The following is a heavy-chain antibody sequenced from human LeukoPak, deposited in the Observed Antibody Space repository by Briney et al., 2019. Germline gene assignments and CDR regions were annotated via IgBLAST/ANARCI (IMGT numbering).Heavy chain of an antibody. J-gene: IGHJ5*02. CDR1: GYTFTSNY. CDR2: ISPSGGST. D-gene: IGHD3-10*01. Sequence: ASVKVSCKAFGYTFTSNYMHWVRQAPGQGPEWMGVISPSGGSTTYAQKFQGRVTMTRDMSTSTFYMELSSLRSEDTAVYYCARGHGSGYTNYFDPWGQGTLVTVSS. V-gene: IGHV1-46*01. CDR3: ARGHGSGYTNYFDP.